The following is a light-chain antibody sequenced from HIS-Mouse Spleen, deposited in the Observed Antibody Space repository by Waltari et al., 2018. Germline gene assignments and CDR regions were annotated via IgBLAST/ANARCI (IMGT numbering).Light chain of an antibody. V-gene: IGKV3-20*01. CDR2: GAS. J-gene: IGKJ1*01. CDR1: QSVRSSY. CDR3: QQYGSSPWT. Sequence: EIELTQSPGTRSLSPGERATLSCRASQSVRSSYLAWYQQKPGQAPRLLLSGASSRATGIPDRFSGSGSGTDFTLTISRLEPEDFAVYYCQQYGSSPWTFGQGTKVEIK.